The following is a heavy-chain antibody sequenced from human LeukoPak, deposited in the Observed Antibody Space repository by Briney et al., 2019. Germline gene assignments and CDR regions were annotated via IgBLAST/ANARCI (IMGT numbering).Heavy chain of an antibody. CDR1: GYTFTSYG. J-gene: IGHJ4*02. CDR3: ARVDTAMVGY. CDR2: INPNSDGT. Sequence: GASVKVSCKASGYTFTSYGISWVRQAPGQGLEWMGWINPNSDGTNYAQKFQGRVTMTRDTSISTAYMELSRLRSDDTAVYYCARVDTAMVGYWGQGTLVTVSS. D-gene: IGHD5-18*01. V-gene: IGHV1-2*02.